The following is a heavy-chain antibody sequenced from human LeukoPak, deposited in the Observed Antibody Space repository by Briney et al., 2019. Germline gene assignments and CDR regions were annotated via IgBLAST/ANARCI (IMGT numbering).Heavy chain of an antibody. J-gene: IGHJ3*02. CDR1: GFTFSSYA. CDR2: ITSSSSTI. D-gene: IGHD3-22*01. V-gene: IGHV3-48*02. Sequence: RGSLRLSCAASGFTFSSYAMHWVRQAPGKGLEWVSYITSSSSTIYYADSVRGRFTISRDNAKNSLYLQMNSLRDEDTAVYYCARVDWMIGAFDIWGQGTMVTVSS. CDR3: ARVDWMIGAFDI.